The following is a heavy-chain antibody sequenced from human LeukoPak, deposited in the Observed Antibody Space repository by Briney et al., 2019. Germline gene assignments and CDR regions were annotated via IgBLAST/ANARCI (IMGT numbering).Heavy chain of an antibody. CDR1: GYTFTSYY. CDR3: ARGPVVAVAGPHYYYYMDV. V-gene: IGHV1-46*01. J-gene: IGHJ6*03. D-gene: IGHD6-19*01. CDR2: INPSGGST. Sequence: ASVKVSCKASGYTFTSYYMHWVRQAPGQGLEWMGIINPSGGSTSYAQKFQGRVTITADESTSTAYMELSSLRSEDTAVYYCARGPVVAVAGPHYYYYMDVWGKGTTVTISS.